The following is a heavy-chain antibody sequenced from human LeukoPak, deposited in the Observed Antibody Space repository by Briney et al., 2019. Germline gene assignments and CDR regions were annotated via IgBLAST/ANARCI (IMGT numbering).Heavy chain of an antibody. CDR2: IYSGGST. CDR1: GFTVSSNY. CDR3: ARSSGSYLHIDY. J-gene: IGHJ4*02. V-gene: IGHV3-53*01. Sequence: GGSLRLSWAASGFTVSSNYMSWVRQAPGKGLEWVSVIYSGGSTYYADSVKGRFTISRDNSKNTLYLQMNRLRDEDTAAYYCARSSGSYLHIDYWGPGTLVTVSS. D-gene: IGHD1-26*01.